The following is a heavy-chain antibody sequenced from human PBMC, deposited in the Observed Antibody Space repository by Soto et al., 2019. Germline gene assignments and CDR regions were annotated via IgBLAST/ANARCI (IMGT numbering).Heavy chain of an antibody. D-gene: IGHD1-26*01. CDR1: GYTFTGYA. Sequence: QVQLVQSGAEVKKPGASVKVSCKASGYTFTGYAVSWVRQAPGQGLEWMGSITVYNGIKNYAQKFQGRVTMTTDTSTSTAFLDLRSVTSDDTAVYYCVRGVGAFDYWGQGTLVTVSS. CDR2: ITVYNGIK. J-gene: IGHJ4*02. CDR3: VRGVGAFDY. V-gene: IGHV1-18*04.